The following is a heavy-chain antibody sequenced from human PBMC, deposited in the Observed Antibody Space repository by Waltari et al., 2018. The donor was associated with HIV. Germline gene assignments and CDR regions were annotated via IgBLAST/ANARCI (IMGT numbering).Heavy chain of an antibody. Sequence: VQLLESGGGLVQPGGSLRLSCAASGFTFSSYAMSWVRQAPGKGLEWVSAISGSGGSTYYADSVKGRFTISRDNSKNTLYLQMNSLRAEDTAVYYCAKADITMVRGVITSFDYWGQGTLVTVSS. CDR3: AKADITMVRGVITSFDY. J-gene: IGHJ4*02. D-gene: IGHD3-10*01. V-gene: IGHV3-23*01. CDR1: GFTFSSYA. CDR2: ISGSGGST.